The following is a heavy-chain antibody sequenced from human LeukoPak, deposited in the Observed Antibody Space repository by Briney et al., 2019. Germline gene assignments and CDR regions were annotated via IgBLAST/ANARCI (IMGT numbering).Heavy chain of an antibody. V-gene: IGHV3-23*01. CDR3: AKEGDIVVVVAATAPNWFDP. CDR1: GFTFSSYA. D-gene: IGHD2-15*01. J-gene: IGHJ5*02. Sequence: GGSLRLSCAASGFTFSSYAMSWVRQAPGKGLEWVSAISGSGGSTYYADSVKGRFTISRDNSKNTLYLQMNSLRAEDTAVYYCAKEGDIVVVVAATAPNWFDPWGQGTLVAVSS. CDR2: ISGSGGST.